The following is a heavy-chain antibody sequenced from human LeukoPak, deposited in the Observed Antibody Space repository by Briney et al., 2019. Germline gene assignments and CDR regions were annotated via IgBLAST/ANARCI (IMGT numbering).Heavy chain of an antibody. D-gene: IGHD2-2*01. CDR3: AKRGSPAFYFDY. Sequence: PGGTLRLSCAASGFTFSSYGMSWVRQAPGKGLEWVSAISGSGGSTYYADSVKGRFTISRDNSKNTLYLQMNSLRAEDTAVYYCAKRGSPAFYFDYWGQGTLVTVSS. CDR2: ISGSGGST. CDR1: GFTFSSYG. V-gene: IGHV3-23*01. J-gene: IGHJ4*02.